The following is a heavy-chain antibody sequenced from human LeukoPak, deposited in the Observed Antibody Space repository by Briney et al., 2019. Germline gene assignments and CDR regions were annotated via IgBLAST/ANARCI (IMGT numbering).Heavy chain of an antibody. CDR1: GFTFTSSA. J-gene: IGHJ4*02. D-gene: IGHD1-20*01. CDR2: IVVGSGNT. Sequence: GASVKVSCKASGFTFTSSAMQWVRQARGQRLEWIGWIVVGSGNTNYAQKFQERVTITRDMSTSTAYMELSSLRAEDTAVYYCAKEGYNWNEFFFDYWGQGTLVTVSS. V-gene: IGHV1-58*02. CDR3: AKEGYNWNEFFFDY.